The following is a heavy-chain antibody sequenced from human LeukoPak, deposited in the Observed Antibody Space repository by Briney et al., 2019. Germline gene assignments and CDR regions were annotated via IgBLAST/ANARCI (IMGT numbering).Heavy chain of an antibody. Sequence: GGSLRLSCAASGFTFSDYWMLWVRQAPGKGLESVSRINTDGTVTTYADSVKGRFTVSRDNADNTMFLQMNSVRDEDTAVYYCATKQWLAPPPDSWGQGTPVTVSS. J-gene: IGHJ4*02. CDR2: INTDGTVT. CDR3: ATKQWLAPPPDS. V-gene: IGHV3-74*01. CDR1: GFTFSDYW. D-gene: IGHD6-19*01.